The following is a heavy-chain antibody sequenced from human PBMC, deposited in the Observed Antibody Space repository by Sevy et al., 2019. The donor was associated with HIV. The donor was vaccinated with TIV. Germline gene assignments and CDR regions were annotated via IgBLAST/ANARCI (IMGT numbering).Heavy chain of an antibody. CDR3: ASAPQGGSDVITPPDY. CDR2: ISYDGGNK. J-gene: IGHJ4*02. Sequence: GGSLRLSCAASGFTFNTYAMHWVRQAPGKGLDWLSFISYDGGNKYYAYSVKGRFTISRDNSKSMVYLQMNSLRAVDTALYYCASAPQGGSDVITPPDYWGQGTLVTVSS. D-gene: IGHD3-10*01. V-gene: IGHV3-30-3*01. CDR1: GFTFNTYA.